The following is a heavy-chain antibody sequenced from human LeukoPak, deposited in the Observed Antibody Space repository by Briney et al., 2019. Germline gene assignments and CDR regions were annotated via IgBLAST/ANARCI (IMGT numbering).Heavy chain of an antibody. CDR2: ISYDGSNK. CDR3: ARSYDSSGYYDFDY. D-gene: IGHD3-22*01. V-gene: IGHV3-30*04. J-gene: IGHJ4*02. CDR1: GFTFSSYA. Sequence: GGSLRLSCAASGFTFSSYAMHWVRQAPGKGLEWVAVISYDGSNKYYADSVKGRFTISRDNSKNTLYLQMNSLRAEDTAVYYCARSYDSSGYYDFDYWGQGTLVTVSS.